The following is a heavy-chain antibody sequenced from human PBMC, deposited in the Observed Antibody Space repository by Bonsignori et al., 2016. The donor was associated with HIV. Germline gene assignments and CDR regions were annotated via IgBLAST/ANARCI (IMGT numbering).Heavy chain of an antibody. V-gene: IGHV3-30*18. CDR2: ISYDGSNK. CDR3: AKLSLPDREQQLDDFDY. J-gene: IGHJ4*02. Sequence: VRQMPRKGLEWVAVISYDGSNKYYADSVKGRFTISRDNSKNTLYLQMNSLRAEDTAVYYCAKLSLPDREQQLDDFDYWGQGTLVTVSS. D-gene: IGHD6-13*01.